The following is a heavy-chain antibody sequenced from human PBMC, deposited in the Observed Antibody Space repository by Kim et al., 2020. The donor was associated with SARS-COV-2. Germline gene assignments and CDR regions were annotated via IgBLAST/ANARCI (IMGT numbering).Heavy chain of an antibody. Sequence: ASVKVSCKASGYTFTSYGISWVRQAPGQGLEWMGWISAYNGSTNYAQKLQGRVTMTTDTSTSTAYMELRSLRSDDTAVYYCARGANDRGIAVAWSIGYYFDYWGQGTRVTVSS. CDR3: ARGANDRGIAVAWSIGYYFDY. J-gene: IGHJ4*02. D-gene: IGHD6-19*01. CDR2: ISAYNGST. CDR1: GYTFTSYG. V-gene: IGHV1-18*01.